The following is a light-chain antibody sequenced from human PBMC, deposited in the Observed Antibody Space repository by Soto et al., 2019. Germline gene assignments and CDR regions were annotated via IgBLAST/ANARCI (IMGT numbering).Light chain of an antibody. CDR3: QSSDGSLSGWV. CDR2: GNS. V-gene: IGLV1-40*01. J-gene: IGLJ3*02. Sequence: QPVLTQPPSVSGAPGQRVTISCTGSSSNIGAGYDVHWYQQLPGTAPKLLIYGNSNRPSGVPDRFSGSKSGTSASLAITGLQAADEADYYCQSSDGSLSGWVFGGGTKLTVL. CDR1: SSNIGAGYD.